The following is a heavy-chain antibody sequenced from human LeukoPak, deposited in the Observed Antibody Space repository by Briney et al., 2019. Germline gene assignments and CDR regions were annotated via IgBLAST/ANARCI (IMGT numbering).Heavy chain of an antibody. CDR1: GFTFSSFW. V-gene: IGHV3-74*01. Sequence: PGGSLRLSCAASGFTFSSFWMHWVRQAPGKGLVLVSRINSVGSSTSYADSVKGRFTISRDNAKNTLYLQMNSLRAEDTAVYYCARERTSGWDAFDFWGQGTLVTVSS. CDR2: INSVGSST. CDR3: ARERTSGWDAFDF. J-gene: IGHJ4*02. D-gene: IGHD6-19*01.